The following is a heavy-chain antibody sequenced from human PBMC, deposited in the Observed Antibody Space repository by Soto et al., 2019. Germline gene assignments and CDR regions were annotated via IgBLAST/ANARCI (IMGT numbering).Heavy chain of an antibody. V-gene: IGHV4-4*02. J-gene: IGHJ5*02. CDR3: ARWKVVGNGSGSYYNWFDP. Sequence: QVQLQESGPGLVKPSGTLSLTCAVSSGSISSSNWWSWVRQPPGKGLEWIGEIYHSGSTNYNPSLKSRVTISVDKSKNQFSLKLSSVTAADTAVYYCARWKVVGNGSGSYYNWFDPWGQGTLVTVSS. CDR1: SGSISSSNW. D-gene: IGHD3-10*01. CDR2: IYHSGST.